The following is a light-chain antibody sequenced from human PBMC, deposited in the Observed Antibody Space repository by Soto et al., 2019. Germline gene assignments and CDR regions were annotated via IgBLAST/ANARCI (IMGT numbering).Light chain of an antibody. CDR1: QTVSRN. CDR3: QQYNNWPS. V-gene: IGKV3-15*01. Sequence: IVLTQSPATLSMSPGERATLSCRASQTVSRNLAWYQQRPGQAPRLLVYDVFNRAAGVPARFSGSGSETEFTLTIRTLQAEDFAVYYCQQYNNWPSFGQGTRLDMK. CDR2: DVF. J-gene: IGKJ5*01.